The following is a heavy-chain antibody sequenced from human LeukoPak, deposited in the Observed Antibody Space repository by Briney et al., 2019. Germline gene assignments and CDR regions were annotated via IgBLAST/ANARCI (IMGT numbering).Heavy chain of an antibody. CDR1: GFTFSSYG. V-gene: IGHV3-30*18. D-gene: IGHD3-10*01. Sequence: GGSLRLSCAASGFTFSSYGMHWVRQAPGKGLEWVAVISYDGSNKYYADSVKGRFTISRDNSKNTLYLQMNSLGAEDTAVYYCAKDSFYGSGSFDYWGQGTLVTVSP. CDR2: ISYDGSNK. CDR3: AKDSFYGSGSFDY. J-gene: IGHJ4*02.